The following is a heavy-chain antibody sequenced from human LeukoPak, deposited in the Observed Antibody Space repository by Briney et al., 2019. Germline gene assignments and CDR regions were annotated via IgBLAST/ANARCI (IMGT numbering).Heavy chain of an antibody. CDR1: GFTFNIYS. D-gene: IGHD3-22*01. J-gene: IGHJ4*02. CDR3: ARDLAYYYDTSYD. CDR2: IDSSSNYM. V-gene: IGHV3-21*01. Sequence: GGSLRLSCAVSGFTFNIYSMNWVRQAPGKGLEWVSSIDSSSNYMYYADSVKGRFTISRDNAKSSLYLQMNSLRAEDTAVYYCARDLAYYYDTSYDWGQGTLVTVSS.